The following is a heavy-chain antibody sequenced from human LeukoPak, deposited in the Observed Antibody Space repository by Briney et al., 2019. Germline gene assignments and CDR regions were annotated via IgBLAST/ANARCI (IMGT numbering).Heavy chain of an antibody. CDR2: ISSSGSTI. D-gene: IGHD1-26*01. CDR3: AREGFVGAFTG. V-gene: IGHV3-48*03. CDR1: GFTFSSYE. Sequence: GGSLRLSCAASGFTFSSYEMNWVRQAPGKGLEWVSYISSSGSTIYYADSVKGRFTISRDNAKNSLYLQMNSLRAEDTAVYYCAREGFVGAFTGWGQGTLVTVSS. J-gene: IGHJ4*02.